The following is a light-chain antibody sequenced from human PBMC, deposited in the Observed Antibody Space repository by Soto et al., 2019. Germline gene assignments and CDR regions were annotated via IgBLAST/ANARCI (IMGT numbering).Light chain of an antibody. CDR3: QQYNNWPRT. J-gene: IGKJ1*01. CDR2: SAS. Sequence: EIVMTQSPATLSVSPGERATLSCRASQSVSSDLAWYHQKPGQAPRLLIYSASTRATGIPARFSGSGSGTEFTLTINSLQSEDFAVYYCQQYNNWPRTFGQGTKMDI. CDR1: QSVSSD. V-gene: IGKV3-15*01.